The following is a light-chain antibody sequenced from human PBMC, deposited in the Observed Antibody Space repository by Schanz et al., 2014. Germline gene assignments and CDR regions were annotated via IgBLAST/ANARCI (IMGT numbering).Light chain of an antibody. V-gene: IGLV2-14*02. Sequence: QSALTQPASVSGSPGQSITISCTGTSSDVGSYNLVSWYQQHPGKAPKLMIYDVTKRPSGVPDRFSGSKSGNTASLTISGLQAEDEADYYCSSYTSSSTLAVVFGGGTKLTVL. J-gene: IGLJ2*01. CDR2: DVT. CDR1: SSDVGSYNL. CDR3: SSYTSSSTLAVV.